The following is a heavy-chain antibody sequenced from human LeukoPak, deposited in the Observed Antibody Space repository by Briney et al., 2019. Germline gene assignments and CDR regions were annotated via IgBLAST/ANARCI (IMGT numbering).Heavy chain of an antibody. J-gene: IGHJ5*02. V-gene: IGHV4-59*03. CDR1: GGSINSYY. D-gene: IGHD3-3*02. Sequence: SETLSLTCSVSGGSINSYYWSWIRQSPGRGLEWIGYVFYKGNTDYNPSLKSRVTMSLDSPKNQVSLTLTSMTAADTAIYYCAAGAPKFLHLVPWGQGTLVTVSS. CDR3: AAGAPKFLHLVP. CDR2: VFYKGNT.